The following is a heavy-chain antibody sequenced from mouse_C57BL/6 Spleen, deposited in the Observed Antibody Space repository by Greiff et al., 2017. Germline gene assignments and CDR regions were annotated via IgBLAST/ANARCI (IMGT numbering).Heavy chain of an antibody. Sequence: EVQLQQSGPELVKPGASVKISCKASGYSFTDYNMNWVKQSNGKSLEWIGVINPNYGTTSYNQKFKGKATLTVDQSSSTAYMQLNSLTSEDSAVYYWARGDYYGSSYECAYWGQGTLVTVSA. CDR1: GYSFTDYN. V-gene: IGHV1-39*01. CDR2: INPNYGTT. D-gene: IGHD1-1*01. CDR3: ARGDYYGSSYECAY. J-gene: IGHJ3*01.